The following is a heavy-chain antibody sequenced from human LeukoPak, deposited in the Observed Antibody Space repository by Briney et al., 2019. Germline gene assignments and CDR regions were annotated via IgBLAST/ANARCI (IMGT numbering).Heavy chain of an antibody. CDR1: GFTFSSYG. CDR3: ARDSDRGFDY. J-gene: IGHJ4*02. CDR2: IKQDGSEK. D-gene: IGHD3-10*01. V-gene: IGHV3-7*01. Sequence: GGSLRLSCAASGFTFSSYGMHWVRQAPGKGLEWVANIKQDGSEKYYVDSVKGRFTISRDNAKNSLYLQMNSLRAEDTAVYYCARDSDRGFDYWGQGTLVTVSS.